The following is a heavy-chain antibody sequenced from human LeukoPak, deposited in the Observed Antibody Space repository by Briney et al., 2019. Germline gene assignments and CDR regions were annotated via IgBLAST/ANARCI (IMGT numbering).Heavy chain of an antibody. V-gene: IGHV4-59*12. CDR2: IHYSGST. Sequence: PSETLSLTCTVSGGSISSYYWSWIRQPPGKGLEWIGYIHYSGSTHYNPSLKSRVTTSLDTSKNQFSLKLTSVTAADTAVYYCARDKGDRQYNWFDPWGQGTLVTVSS. CDR1: GGSISSYY. J-gene: IGHJ5*02. D-gene: IGHD3-22*01. CDR3: ARDKGDRQYNWFDP.